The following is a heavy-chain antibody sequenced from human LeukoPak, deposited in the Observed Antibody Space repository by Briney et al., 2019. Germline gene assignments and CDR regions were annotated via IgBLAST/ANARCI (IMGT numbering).Heavy chain of an antibody. V-gene: IGHV3-66*01. D-gene: IGHD6-19*01. CDR2: TYSGGST. CDR1: GFTVSSTY. J-gene: IGHJ4*02. Sequence: GGSLRLSCLASGFTVSSTYMSWVRQAPGKGLEWVSVTYSGGSTYYADSVKGRFTISRDNSKNTLYLQMNSLRAEDTAVYYCARDPGLAVAGTGDYWGQGTLVTVSS. CDR3: ARDPGLAVAGTGDY.